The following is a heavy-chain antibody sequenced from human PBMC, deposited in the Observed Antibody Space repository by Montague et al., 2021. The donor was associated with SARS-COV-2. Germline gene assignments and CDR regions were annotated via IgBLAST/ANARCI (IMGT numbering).Heavy chain of an antibody. V-gene: IGHV4-39*07. CDR2: INHSGST. Sequence: SETLSLTCTVSSDSVSSGKYFWNWIRQPPGKGLEWIGEINHSGSTNYNPSLKSRVTMSVDTSKNQFSLKLSPVTAADTAVYYCARVARQGYGCRLGSFDYWGQGTLVTVSS. CDR3: ARVARQGYGCRLGSFDY. J-gene: IGHJ4*02. D-gene: IGHD3-10*01. CDR1: SDSVSSGKYF.